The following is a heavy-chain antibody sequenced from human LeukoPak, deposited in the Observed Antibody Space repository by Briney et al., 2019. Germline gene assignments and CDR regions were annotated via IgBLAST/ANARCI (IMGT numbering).Heavy chain of an antibody. Sequence: PGGSLRLSCAASGFTFSSYSMNWVRQAPGKGLEWVSAITSSSSYIYYADSVKGRFTVSRDNAKKSLYLQMTSLRAEDTAVYYCARYSSTMGANWFDPWGQGTLVTVSS. CDR2: ITSSSSYI. CDR1: GFTFSSYS. CDR3: ARYSSTMGANWFDP. J-gene: IGHJ5*02. V-gene: IGHV3-21*01. D-gene: IGHD2-2*01.